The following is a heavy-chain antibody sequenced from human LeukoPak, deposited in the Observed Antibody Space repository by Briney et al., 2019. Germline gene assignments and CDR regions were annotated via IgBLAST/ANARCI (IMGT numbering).Heavy chain of an antibody. D-gene: IGHD3-16*01. Sequence: GGSLRLSCAASGFTFSSYSMNWVRQAPGKGLEWVSSISSSSSYIYYADSVKGRFTISRDNAENSLYLQMNSLRAEDTAVYYCVESAVWDSDAFDIWGQGTMVTVSS. CDR2: ISSSSSYI. CDR1: GFTFSSYS. CDR3: VESAVWDSDAFDI. V-gene: IGHV3-21*01. J-gene: IGHJ3*02.